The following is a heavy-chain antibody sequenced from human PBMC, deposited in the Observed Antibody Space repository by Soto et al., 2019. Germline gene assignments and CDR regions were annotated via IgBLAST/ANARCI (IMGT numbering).Heavy chain of an antibody. CDR3: ARDPDSSMTTVTTGGY. D-gene: IGHD4-17*01. Sequence: GGSLRLSCAASGFTVSSNYMNWVRQAPGKGLEWVSYISSSSSTIYYADSVKGRFTISRDNAKNSLYLQMNSLRAEDTAVYYCARDPDSSMTTVTTGGYWGQGTLVTVSA. J-gene: IGHJ4*02. CDR1: GFTVSSNY. V-gene: IGHV3-48*01. CDR2: ISSSSSTI.